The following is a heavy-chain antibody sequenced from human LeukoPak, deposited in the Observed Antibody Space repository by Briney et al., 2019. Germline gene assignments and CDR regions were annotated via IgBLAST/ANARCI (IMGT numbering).Heavy chain of an antibody. CDR3: AREIAAAEGNWFDP. CDR1: GYTFTGYY. Sequence: GASVKVSCKASGYTFTGYYMHWVRQAPGQGREWMGWINPNSGGTNYAQKFQGRVTMTRDTSISTAYMELSRLRSDDTAVYYCAREIAAAEGNWFDPWGQGTLVTVSS. D-gene: IGHD6-13*01. J-gene: IGHJ5*02. CDR2: INPNSGGT. V-gene: IGHV1-2*02.